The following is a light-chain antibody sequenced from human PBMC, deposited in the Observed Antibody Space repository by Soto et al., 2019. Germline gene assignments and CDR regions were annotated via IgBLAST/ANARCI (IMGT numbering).Light chain of an antibody. V-gene: IGKV3-20*01. Sequence: EIVLTQSPGTLSLSPGDRATLSCRTSQSVSRNYLAWYQQKPGQAPRLLIYGASSRATGIPDRFSGSGSGTDFTLTISRLEPEDFAVYYCQRYGTSLPVTFGGGTKVDIK. J-gene: IGKJ4*01. CDR3: QRYGTSLPVT. CDR1: QSVSRNY. CDR2: GAS.